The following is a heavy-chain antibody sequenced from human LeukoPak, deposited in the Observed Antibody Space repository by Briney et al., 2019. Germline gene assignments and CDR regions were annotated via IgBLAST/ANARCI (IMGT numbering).Heavy chain of an antibody. CDR3: ARGWGGYSSYPPDY. V-gene: IGHV3-11*04. J-gene: IGHJ4*02. D-gene: IGHD5-12*01. Sequence: KPGGSLRLSCSASGFSFNNYAMSWIRQAPGMGLEWISYISPSSGAAYESIYYSISAKGRFTISRDIASNSLLLQMSSLRVEDTAVYYCARGWGGYSSYPPDYWGQGILVIVSS. CDR1: GFSFNNYA. CDR2: ISPSSGAAYESI.